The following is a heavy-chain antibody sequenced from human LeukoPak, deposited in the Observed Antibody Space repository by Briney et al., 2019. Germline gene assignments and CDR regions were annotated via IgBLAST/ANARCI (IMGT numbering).Heavy chain of an antibody. J-gene: IGHJ4*02. D-gene: IGHD6-13*01. CDR2: INPNSGGT. V-gene: IGHV1-2*02. Sequence: ASVKVSRKASGYTFTGYYIHWVRQAPGQGLEWMGWINPNSGGTNYAQKFQGRVTMTRDTSISTAYMELSRLRSDDTAVYYCARDQQQLAYFDYWGQGTLVTVSS. CDR1: GYTFTGYY. CDR3: ARDQQQLAYFDY.